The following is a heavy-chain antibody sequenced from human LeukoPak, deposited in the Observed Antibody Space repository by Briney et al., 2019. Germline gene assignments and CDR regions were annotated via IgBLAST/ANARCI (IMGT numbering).Heavy chain of an antibody. D-gene: IGHD3-22*01. CDR1: SGSINTPNYY. CDR2: IFYRGGT. Sequence: SETLSLTCTVSSGSINTPNYYWGWVRHSPGKGLEWIGNIFYRGGTYYSPSLKTRVTISLDTSRNQFSLNLNSVAAADTAVYYCAKSNGYGLIDIWGQGTMVTVSS. J-gene: IGHJ3*02. V-gene: IGHV4-39*07. CDR3: AKSNGYGLIDI.